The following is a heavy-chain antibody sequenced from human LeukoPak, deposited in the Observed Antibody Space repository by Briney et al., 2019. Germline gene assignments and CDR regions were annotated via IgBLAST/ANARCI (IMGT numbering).Heavy chain of an antibody. CDR3: ATGTNGLYGSNRFQGYFDD. D-gene: IGHD6-13*01. V-gene: IGHV1-18*01. J-gene: IGHJ4*02. Sequence: ASVKVSCKASGYTFTSYGISWVRQAPGQGLEWMGWISAYNGNTNYAQKLQGRVTMTTDTSTSTAYMELRSLRSDDTAVYYCATGTNGLYGSNRFQGYFDDWGQGTLVTVLS. CDR2: ISAYNGNT. CDR1: GYTFTSYG.